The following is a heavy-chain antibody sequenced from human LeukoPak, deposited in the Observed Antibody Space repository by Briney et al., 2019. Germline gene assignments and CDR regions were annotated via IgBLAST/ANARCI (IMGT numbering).Heavy chain of an antibody. Sequence: ASVKVSCKASGYTLTDYGITWVRQAPGQGLVWMGWINTYSGDTKYAQKFQGRVTMTTDTSTNTSDMELRSLRSDDTAVYYCAKGRLGTTDAFDIWGQGTLVTVSS. V-gene: IGHV1-18*01. D-gene: IGHD1-7*01. CDR1: GYTLTDYG. CDR2: INTYSGDT. CDR3: AKGRLGTTDAFDI. J-gene: IGHJ3*02.